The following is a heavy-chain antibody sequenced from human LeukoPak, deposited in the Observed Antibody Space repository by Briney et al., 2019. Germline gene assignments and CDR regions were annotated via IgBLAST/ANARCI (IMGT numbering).Heavy chain of an antibody. CDR2: IIPILGIA. D-gene: IGHD6-13*01. CDR1: GGTFSSYA. CDR3: ARDLGGSSWYPVDY. V-gene: IGHV1-69*04. J-gene: IGHJ4*02. Sequence: SVKVSCKASGGTFSSYAISWVRQAPGQGLEWMGRIIPILGIANYAQKFRGRVTITADKSTSTAYMELSSLRSEDTAVYYCARDLGGSSWYPVDYWGQGTLVTVSS.